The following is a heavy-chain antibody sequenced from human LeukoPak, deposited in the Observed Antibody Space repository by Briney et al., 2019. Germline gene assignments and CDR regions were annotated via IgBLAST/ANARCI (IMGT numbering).Heavy chain of an antibody. J-gene: IGHJ4*02. CDR3: AGGLRGIVVSQEDYFDY. D-gene: IGHD2-15*01. CDR1: GGTFSSYA. Sequence: SVKVSCKASGGTFSSYAISWVRQAPGQGLEWMGGIIPIFGTANYAQKFQGRVTITADESTSTAYMELSSLRSEDTAVYYCAGGLRGIVVSQEDYFDYWGQGTLVTVSS. CDR2: IIPIFGTA. V-gene: IGHV1-69*13.